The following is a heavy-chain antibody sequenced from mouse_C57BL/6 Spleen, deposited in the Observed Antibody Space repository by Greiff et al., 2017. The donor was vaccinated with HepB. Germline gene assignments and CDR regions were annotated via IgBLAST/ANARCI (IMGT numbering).Heavy chain of an antibody. CDR1: GYAFSSSW. D-gene: IGHD2-4*01. CDR3: ARIYYDSFAY. Sequence: VQLQQSGPELVKPGASVKISCKASGYAFSSSWMNWVKQRPGKGLEWIGRIYPGDGDTNYNGKFKGKATLTADKSSSTAYMQLSSLTSEDSAVYFCARIYYDSFAYWGQGTLVTVSA. J-gene: IGHJ3*01. CDR2: IYPGDGDT. V-gene: IGHV1-82*01.